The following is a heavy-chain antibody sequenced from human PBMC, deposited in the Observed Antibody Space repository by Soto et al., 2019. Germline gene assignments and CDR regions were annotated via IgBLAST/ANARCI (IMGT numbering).Heavy chain of an antibody. CDR3: VAASITMVRGVIILKRRYYYYGMDV. CDR2: INHSGST. CDR1: GGSFSGCY. V-gene: IGHV4-34*01. J-gene: IGHJ6*02. Sequence: PSETLSLTCAVYGGSFSGCYWSWIRQPPGKGLEWIGEINHSGSTNYNPSLKSRVTISVDTSKNQFSLKLSSVTAADTAAYYCVAASITMVRGVIILKRRYYYYGMDVWGQGTTVTVS. D-gene: IGHD3-10*01.